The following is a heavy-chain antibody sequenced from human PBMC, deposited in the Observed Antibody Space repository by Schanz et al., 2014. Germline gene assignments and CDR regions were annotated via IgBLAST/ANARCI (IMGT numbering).Heavy chain of an antibody. J-gene: IGHJ3*02. V-gene: IGHV3-23*04. D-gene: IGHD3-10*01. Sequence: EVQLVESGGGWVQPGGSLRLSCAASGFGFSSYSMNWVRQAPGKGLEWVSAISGSGGSTYYADSVKGRFTISRDNSKNTLYLQMNSLRAEDTAVYYCAKGRFGELSAFDIWGQGTMVTVSS. CDR2: ISGSGGST. CDR3: AKGRFGELSAFDI. CDR1: GFGFSSYS.